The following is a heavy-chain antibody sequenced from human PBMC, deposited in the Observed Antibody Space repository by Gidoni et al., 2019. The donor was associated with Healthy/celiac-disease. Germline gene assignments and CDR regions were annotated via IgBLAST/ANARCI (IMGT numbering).Heavy chain of an antibody. Sequence: QVQLQQWGAGLLQHSATLSLTGAVYGGSFSGYYWSWIRQPPGKGLEWIGEINHSGSTNYNPSLKSRVTISVDTSKNQFSLKLSSVTAADTAVYYCASLGTSVVTRSYYYYYYMDVWGKGTTVTVSS. D-gene: IGHD2-21*02. J-gene: IGHJ6*03. V-gene: IGHV4-34*01. CDR3: ASLGTSVVTRSYYYYYYMDV. CDR1: GGSFSGYY. CDR2: INHSGST.